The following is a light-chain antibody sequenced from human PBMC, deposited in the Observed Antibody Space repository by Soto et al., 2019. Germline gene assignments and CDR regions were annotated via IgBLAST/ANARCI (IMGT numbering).Light chain of an antibody. CDR3: QSYDSSLSGSVV. Sequence: QSVLTQPPSVSGAPGQRVTISCTESSSNIGAGYDVHWYQQLPGTVPKLLIYGNSNRPSGVPDRFSGSKSGTSASLAITGLQAEDEADYYCQSYDSSLSGSVVFGGGTKLTVL. J-gene: IGLJ2*01. V-gene: IGLV1-40*01. CDR1: SSNIGAGYD. CDR2: GNS.